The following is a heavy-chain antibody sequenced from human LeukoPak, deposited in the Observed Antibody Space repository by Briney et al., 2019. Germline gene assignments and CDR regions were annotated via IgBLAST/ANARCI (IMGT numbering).Heavy chain of an antibody. J-gene: IGHJ1*01. CDR2: IYTSGST. D-gene: IGHD3-22*01. V-gene: IGHV4-61*02. CDR1: GGSISSGSYY. Sequence: PSEXXXLTCTVSGGSISSGSYYWRWIRQPAGKGLEWIGRIYTSGSTNYNPSLKSRVTISEETEKKQFTRKKRSGATAGTAVYYCARGGGYYDSSGYYSEYFQHWGQGTLVTVSS. CDR3: ARGGGYYDSSGYYSEYFQH.